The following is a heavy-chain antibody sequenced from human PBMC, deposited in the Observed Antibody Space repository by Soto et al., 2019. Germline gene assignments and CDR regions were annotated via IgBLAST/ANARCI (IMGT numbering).Heavy chain of an antibody. J-gene: IGHJ3*02. V-gene: IGHV4-39*01. CDR1: GASIISSNSY. D-gene: IGHD1-26*01. CDR3: ARQPLHRVGPSISTLDI. CDR2: VSFGRDT. Sequence: SETLSLTCTVSGASIISSNSYWAWIRQSPGTGLEWIGSVSFGRDTYFNPSLKSRLTISADTSKNEISLNLNSVTAADTAVYYCARQPLHRVGPSISTLDIWGQGTVVTVSS.